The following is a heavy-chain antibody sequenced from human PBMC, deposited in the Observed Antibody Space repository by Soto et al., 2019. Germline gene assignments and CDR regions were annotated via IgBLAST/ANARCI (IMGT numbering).Heavy chain of an antibody. Sequence: ETLCRACPVSDGSISSVSYYWGWIRQPPGKGLEWIGTIYFSWSTYYNPSLRSRVTMSVDTSKNQFSLNLSSVTAADTAVYYCARHDIAAAGTHWFDTWGQGTLVTVYS. CDR3: ARHDIAAAGTHWFDT. CDR1: DGSISSVSYY. CDR2: IYFSWST. J-gene: IGHJ5*02. V-gene: IGHV4-39*01. D-gene: IGHD6-13*01.